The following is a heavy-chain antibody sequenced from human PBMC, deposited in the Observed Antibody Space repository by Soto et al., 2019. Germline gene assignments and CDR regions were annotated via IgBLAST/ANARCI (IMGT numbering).Heavy chain of an antibody. V-gene: IGHV4-59*01. Sequence: PSETLSLTCTVSGGSISSYYXSWIRQPPGKGLEWIGYIYYSGSTNYNPSLKSRVTISLDTSKNQFSLRLRSVTAADTAVYYCARYVNPYDTAVWFDPWGQGTLVTV. CDR2: IYYSGST. CDR1: GGSISSYY. D-gene: IGHD3-9*01. CDR3: ARYVNPYDTAVWFDP. J-gene: IGHJ5*02.